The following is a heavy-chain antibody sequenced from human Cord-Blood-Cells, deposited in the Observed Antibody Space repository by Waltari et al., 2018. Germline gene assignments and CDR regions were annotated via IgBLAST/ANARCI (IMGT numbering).Heavy chain of an antibody. Sequence: QVQLVQSGAEVKQHVASVKACCYVSGSTLPDLPMHSARPAPGKGLEWMGGFDPEDGETIYAQKFQGRVTMTEDTSTDTAYMELSSLRSEDTSVYYCATGAVRWRWFDPWGQGTLVTVAS. D-gene: IGHD3-10*01. CDR1: GSTLPDLP. CDR3: ATGAVRWRWFDP. CDR2: FDPEDGET. J-gene: IGHJ5*02. V-gene: IGHV1-24*01.